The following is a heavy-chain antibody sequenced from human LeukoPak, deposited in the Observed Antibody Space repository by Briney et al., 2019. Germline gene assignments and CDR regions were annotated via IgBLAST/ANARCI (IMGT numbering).Heavy chain of an antibody. CDR3: ARDLSGSGWYYYFDY. V-gene: IGHV1-46*01. D-gene: IGHD6-19*01. CDR2: INPSGGST. CDR1: GYTFTSYY. J-gene: IGHJ4*02. Sequence: ASVKVSCKASGYTFTSYYMHWVRQAPGQGLEWMGIINPSGGSTSHAQKFQGRVTMTRDMSTSTVYMELSSLRSEDTAVYYCARDLSGSGWYYYFDYWGQGTLVTVSS.